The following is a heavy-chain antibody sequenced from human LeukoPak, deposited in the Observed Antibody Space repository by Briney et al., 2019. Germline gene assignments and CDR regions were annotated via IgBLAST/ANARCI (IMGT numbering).Heavy chain of an antibody. CDR3: AGEGHYYDSSGYYYGGEDY. V-gene: IGHV4-61*02. Sequence: SETLSLTCTVSSGFISSDSYYWNWIRQPAGKGLEWIGRIYTSGSTKYNPTLKSRVTISVDTSKNQFSLKLSSVTAADTAVYYCAGEGHYYDSSGYYYGGEDYWGQGTLVTVSS. CDR2: IYTSGST. CDR1: SGFISSDSYY. J-gene: IGHJ4*02. D-gene: IGHD3-22*01.